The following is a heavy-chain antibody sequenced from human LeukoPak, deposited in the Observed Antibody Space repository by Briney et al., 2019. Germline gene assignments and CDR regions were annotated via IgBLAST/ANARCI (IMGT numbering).Heavy chain of an antibody. J-gene: IGHJ5*02. Sequence: ASVEVSCKASGGTFSSYAISWVRQAPGQGLEWMGGIIPIFGTANYAQKFQGRVTITADESTSTAYMELSSLRSEDTAVYYCAREVAAANWFDPWGQGTLVTVSS. D-gene: IGHD6-25*01. CDR3: AREVAAANWFDP. CDR2: IIPIFGTA. V-gene: IGHV1-69*13. CDR1: GGTFSSYA.